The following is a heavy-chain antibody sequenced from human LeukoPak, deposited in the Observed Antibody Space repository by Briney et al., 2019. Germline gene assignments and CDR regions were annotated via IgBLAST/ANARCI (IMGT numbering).Heavy chain of an antibody. D-gene: IGHD7-27*01. CDR1: GFTFSNYW. CDR2: IKQDGSEK. J-gene: IGHJ3*02. CDR3: AKDLGAFDI. V-gene: IGHV3-7*01. Sequence: GGSLRLSCAASGFTFSNYWMSWVRQAPGKGLEWVANIKQDGSEKYYVDSVKGRFTISRDNSKNTLYLQMNGLRAEDTAVYYCAKDLGAFDIWGQGTMVTVSP.